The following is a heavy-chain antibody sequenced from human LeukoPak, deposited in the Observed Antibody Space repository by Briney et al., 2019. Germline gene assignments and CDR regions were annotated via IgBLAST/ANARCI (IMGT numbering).Heavy chain of an antibody. CDR2: INTDGSTT. D-gene: IGHD2-2*01. CDR1: GFTFSTYW. V-gene: IGHV3-74*01. CDR3: AREKKSSTSMDY. J-gene: IGHJ4*02. Sequence: PGGSLRLSCAASGFTFSTYWMHWVRQAPGKGLVWVSRINTDGSTTTYADSVKGRFTISRDNAKNTLYLQMNSLRAEDTAMYYCAREKKSSTSMDYWGQGTLVTVST.